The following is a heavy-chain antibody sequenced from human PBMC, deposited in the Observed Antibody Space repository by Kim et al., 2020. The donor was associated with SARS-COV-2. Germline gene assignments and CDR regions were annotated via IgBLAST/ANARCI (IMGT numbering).Heavy chain of an antibody. V-gene: IGHV4-61*01. Sequence: SETLSLTCTVSGGSVSSGSYYWSWIRQPPGKGLEWIGYIYYSGSTNYNPSLKSRVTISVDTSKNQFSLKLSSVTAADTAVYYCAREESYSSSFDYWGQGTLVTVSS. CDR1: GGSVSSGSYY. J-gene: IGHJ4*02. D-gene: IGHD1-26*01. CDR2: IYYSGST. CDR3: AREESYSSSFDY.